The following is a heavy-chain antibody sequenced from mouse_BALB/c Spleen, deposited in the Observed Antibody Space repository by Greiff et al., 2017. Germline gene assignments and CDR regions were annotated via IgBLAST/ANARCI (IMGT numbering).Heavy chain of an antibody. Sequence: DVKLVESGGGLVQPGGSRKLSCAASGFTFSSFGMHWVRQAPEKGLEWVAYISSGSSTIYYADTVKGRFTISRDNPKNTLFLQMTSLRSEDTAMYYCARSGITTVVAKGYYAMDYWGQGTSVTVSS. V-gene: IGHV5-17*02. CDR1: GFTFSSFG. D-gene: IGHD1-1*01. J-gene: IGHJ4*01. CDR3: ARSGITTVVAKGYYAMDY. CDR2: ISSGSSTI.